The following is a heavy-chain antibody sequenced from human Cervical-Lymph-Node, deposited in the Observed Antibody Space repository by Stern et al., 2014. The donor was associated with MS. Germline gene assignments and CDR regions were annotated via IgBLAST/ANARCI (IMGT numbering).Heavy chain of an antibody. V-gene: IGHV3-74*02. Sequence: EVQLVESGGGLVQPGGSLRLSCAGFNFRSYCMHWVRQAPGTGLVCVACINSDGRGRYADSVKGRFTISRDNAKNTMYLQMSSLRFEDTAVYYCARGVVSVSALGDYYYGVDVWGQGTTVTVSS. CDR2: INSDGRG. CDR3: ARGVVSVSALGDYYYGVDV. J-gene: IGHJ6*01. CDR1: FNFRSYC. D-gene: IGHD2-2*01.